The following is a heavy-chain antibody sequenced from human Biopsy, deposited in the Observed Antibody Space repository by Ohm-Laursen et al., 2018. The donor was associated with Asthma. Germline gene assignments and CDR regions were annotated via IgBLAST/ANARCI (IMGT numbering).Heavy chain of an antibody. D-gene: IGHD3-16*01. Sequence: ASVKVSCKTSGYTFTSSGITWVRQAPGQGLEWMGWISAYNGNTKLAQKLQDRVTMITDTSTSTAYMELRSLRSDDTAVYYCTRWSLRVRDTPNDYWGQGTLVTVSS. J-gene: IGHJ4*02. CDR2: ISAYNGNT. CDR1: GYTFTSSG. CDR3: TRWSLRVRDTPNDY. V-gene: IGHV1-18*01.